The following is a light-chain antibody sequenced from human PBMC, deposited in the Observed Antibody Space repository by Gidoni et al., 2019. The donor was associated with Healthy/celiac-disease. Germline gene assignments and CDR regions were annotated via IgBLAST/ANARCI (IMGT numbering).Light chain of an antibody. J-gene: IGKJ4*01. CDR2: GAS. CDR3: QQYGSSPLT. CDR1: QSVSSSY. Sequence: EIVLTQSPGTLSLSQGERATLSCRASQSVSSSYLAWYQQKPGQAPRLLIYGASSSATGIPDRFSGSGSGTDFTLTISRLEPEDFAVYYCQQYGSSPLTFGGXTKVEIK. V-gene: IGKV3-20*01.